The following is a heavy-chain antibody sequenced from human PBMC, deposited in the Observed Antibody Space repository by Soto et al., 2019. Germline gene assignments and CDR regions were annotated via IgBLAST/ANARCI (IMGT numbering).Heavy chain of an antibody. CDR2: IYYSGST. J-gene: IGHJ4*02. CDR3: ARVAYSSSWYFSSFGY. Sequence: PSETLSLTCTVSGGSISSYYWSWIRQPPGKGLEWIGYIYYSGSTNYNPSLKSRVIISVDTSKNQFSLELSSVTAADTAVCYCARVAYSSSWYFSSFGYWGQGTLVTVSS. V-gene: IGHV4-59*01. D-gene: IGHD6-13*01. CDR1: GGSISSYY.